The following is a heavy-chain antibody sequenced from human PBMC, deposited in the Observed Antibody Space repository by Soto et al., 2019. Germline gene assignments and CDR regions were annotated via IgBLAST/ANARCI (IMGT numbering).Heavy chain of an antibody. CDR3: AKDDYCSSTSCSYGMDV. V-gene: IGHV3-30*18. CDR2: ISYDGSNK. Sequence: AVFGRNISSHGVTWISQAHGRGLEWVAVISYDGSNKYYADSVKGRFTISRDNSKNTLYLQMNSLRAEDTAVYYCAKDDYCSSTSCSYGMDVCGQGP. D-gene: IGHD2-2*01. CDR1: GRNISSHG. J-gene: IGHJ6*01.